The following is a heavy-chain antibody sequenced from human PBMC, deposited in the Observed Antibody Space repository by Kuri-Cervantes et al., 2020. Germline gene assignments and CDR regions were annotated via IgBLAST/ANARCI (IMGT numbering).Heavy chain of an antibody. Sequence: GGSLRLSCAASGFTFRNFAMHWVRQAPGKGLEWVAVIWHDGSNKYYADSVKGRFTISRDNSKNTLYLQMNSLRAEDTAVYYCAKGYGDYDYWGQGTLVTVSS. CDR3: AKGYGDYDY. J-gene: IGHJ4*02. D-gene: IGHD4-17*01. CDR1: GFTFRNFA. CDR2: IWHDGSNK. V-gene: IGHV3-30*02.